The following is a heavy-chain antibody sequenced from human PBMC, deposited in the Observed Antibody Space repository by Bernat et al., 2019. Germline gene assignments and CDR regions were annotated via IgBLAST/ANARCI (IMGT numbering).Heavy chain of an antibody. V-gene: IGHV3-9*01. CDR3: ASPLYYYDSSGYYLDY. D-gene: IGHD3-22*01. CDR1: GFTFDDYA. Sequence: EVQLVESGGGLVQPGRSLRLSCAASGFTFDDYAMHWVRQAPGKGLEWVSGISWNSGSIGYADSVKGRFTISRDNAKNSLYLQMNSLRAEDTALYYCASPLYYYDSSGYYLDYWGQGTLVTVSS. J-gene: IGHJ4*02. CDR2: ISWNSGSI.